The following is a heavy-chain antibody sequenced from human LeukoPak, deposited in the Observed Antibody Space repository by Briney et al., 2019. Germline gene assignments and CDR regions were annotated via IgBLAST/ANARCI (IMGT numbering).Heavy chain of an antibody. V-gene: IGHV1-2*02. Sequence: ASVKVSSKTSGYTFTSYYMHWVRQAPGQGLEWMGWVNPTSGGTNYAQKFQGRVTMTRDTSISTAYMELSRLRSDDTAVYYCARVYYYYDSSGILTLYFDYWGQGTLVTVSS. D-gene: IGHD3-22*01. J-gene: IGHJ4*02. CDR1: GYTFTSYY. CDR3: ARVYYYYDSSGILTLYFDY. CDR2: VNPTSGGT.